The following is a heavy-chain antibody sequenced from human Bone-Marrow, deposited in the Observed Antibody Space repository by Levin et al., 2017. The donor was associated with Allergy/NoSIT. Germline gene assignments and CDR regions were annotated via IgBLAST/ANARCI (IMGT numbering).Heavy chain of an antibody. V-gene: IGHV3-66*01. D-gene: IGHD6-19*01. Sequence: LSLTCAASGFTISNNHMSWVRQVPGKGLECVGGIYSGGNTYNADSVKGRFTISRDNSKNTLYLQMNSLRIEDTAVYYCARGYKSGWLLGWGQGTLVTVSS. CDR1: GFTISNNH. CDR2: IYSGGNT. J-gene: IGHJ4*02. CDR3: ARGYKSGWLLG.